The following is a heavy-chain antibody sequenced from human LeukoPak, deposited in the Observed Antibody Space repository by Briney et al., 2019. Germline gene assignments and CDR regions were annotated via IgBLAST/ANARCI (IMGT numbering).Heavy chain of an antibody. D-gene: IGHD4-17*01. CDR1: GFSFDDYA. CDR2: ISWNGDKT. Sequence: PGGSLRLSCAASGFSFDDYAMSWVRQAPGKGLEWVSDISWNGDKTGYEDSVKGRFTISRDNSKNTLHLQMSSLRADDSALYYCARFGDYGEYWGQGTLVIVSS. V-gene: IGHV3-20*04. CDR3: ARFGDYGEY. J-gene: IGHJ4*02.